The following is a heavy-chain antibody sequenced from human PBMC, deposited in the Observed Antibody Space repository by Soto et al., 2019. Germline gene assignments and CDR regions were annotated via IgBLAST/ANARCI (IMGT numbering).Heavy chain of an antibody. CDR1: GGPFSSYA. Sequence: ASVKVSFKSCGGPFSSYAISWVRQAPGQGLEWMGGIIPIFGTANYAQKFQGRVTITADKSTSTAYMELSSLRSEDTAVYYCASKGEDSGYDSDRALGYWGQGTMVTVSS. V-gene: IGHV1-69*06. CDR2: IIPIFGTA. CDR3: ASKGEDSGYDSDRALGY. D-gene: IGHD5-12*01. J-gene: IGHJ4*02.